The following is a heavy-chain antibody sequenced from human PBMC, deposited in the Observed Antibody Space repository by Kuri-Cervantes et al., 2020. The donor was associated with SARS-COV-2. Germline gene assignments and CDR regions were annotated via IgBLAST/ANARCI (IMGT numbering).Heavy chain of an antibody. D-gene: IGHD1-26*01. Sequence: SVKVSCRASGGTFSTYAINWVRQAPGQGLEWVGGIIPLFGTPNYAQKFQGRVTITADKSTSTAYVELSSLRSEDTAVYYCARVSPLVGVTSWNAFDIWGQGTMVTVSS. V-gene: IGHV1-69*06. CDR3: ARVSPLVGVTSWNAFDI. CDR1: GGTFSTYA. J-gene: IGHJ3*02. CDR2: IIPLFGTP.